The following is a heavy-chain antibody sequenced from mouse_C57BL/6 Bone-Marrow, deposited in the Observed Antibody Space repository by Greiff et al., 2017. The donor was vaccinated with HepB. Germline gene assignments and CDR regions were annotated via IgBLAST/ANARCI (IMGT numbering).Heavy chain of an antibody. CDR2: IDPENGDT. CDR1: GFNIKDDY. J-gene: IGHJ3*01. V-gene: IGHV14-4*01. CDR3: STDYYGSSPFAY. D-gene: IGHD1-1*01. Sequence: VQLQQSGAELVRPGASVKLSCTASGFNIKDDYMHWVKQRPEQGLEWIGWIDPENGDTEYASKFQGKATITADTSSNTAYLQLSSLTSEDTAVYYCSTDYYGSSPFAYWGQGTLGTVSA.